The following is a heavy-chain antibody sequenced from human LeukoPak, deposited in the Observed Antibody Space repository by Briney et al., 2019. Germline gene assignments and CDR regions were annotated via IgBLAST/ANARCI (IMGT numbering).Heavy chain of an antibody. V-gene: IGHV3-23*01. CDR2: ISGGGGAT. D-gene: IGHD4/OR15-4a*01. Sequence: PGGSLRLSCAASGFTFSSYAMSWVRQAPGKGLEWVSAISGGGGATYYADSVQGRFSISRDNFKSMLYLQMNSLRAEDTAIYYCAKELTMVRTPFVEYWGQGTLVTVSS. J-gene: IGHJ4*02. CDR3: AKELTMVRTPFVEY. CDR1: GFTFSSYA.